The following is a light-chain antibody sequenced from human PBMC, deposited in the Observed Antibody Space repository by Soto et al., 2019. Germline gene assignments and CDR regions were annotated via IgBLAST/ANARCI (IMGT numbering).Light chain of an antibody. V-gene: IGKV1-5*03. J-gene: IGKJ1*01. CDR3: QQYNSYWT. CDR2: EAS. Sequence: DIQMTQSPSTLAASVGDRVTITCRASQSISYCLAWYQQKPGIAPKLLIYEASNLESGVPSRLSGSGSGTDFTLTISSLQPDDFATYYCQQYNSYWTFGQGTKVDIK. CDR1: QSISYC.